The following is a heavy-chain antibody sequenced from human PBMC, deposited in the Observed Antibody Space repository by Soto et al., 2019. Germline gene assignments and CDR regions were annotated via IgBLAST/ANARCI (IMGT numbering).Heavy chain of an antibody. Sequence: EVQLLESGGGLVQPGGSLRLSCAASGFTFSSYAMSWVRQAPGKGLEWVSAISGSGGSTYYADSVKGRFTISRDNSKNTLYLQMNRLRAEDTAVYYCANSWGSGSYSPFDYWGQGTLVTVSS. CDR2: ISGSGGST. J-gene: IGHJ4*02. D-gene: IGHD3-10*01. V-gene: IGHV3-23*01. CDR1: GFTFSSYA. CDR3: ANSWGSGSYSPFDY.